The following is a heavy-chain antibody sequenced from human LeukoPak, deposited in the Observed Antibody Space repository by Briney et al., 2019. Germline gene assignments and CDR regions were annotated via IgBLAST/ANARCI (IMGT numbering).Heavy chain of an antibody. Sequence: PGGSLRPSCAASGYSLSDYYMSWIRQAPGMGLEWVAYIGVAVSSAGSVSGRFTISRDSATNSVHLQMNSLRVEDAAVYYCARHRLDASRFQADFDYWGQGTLVTVSS. D-gene: IGHD2-8*01. CDR2: IGVAVS. CDR1: GYSLSDYY. V-gene: IGHV3-11*01. J-gene: IGHJ4*02. CDR3: ARHRLDASRFQADFDY.